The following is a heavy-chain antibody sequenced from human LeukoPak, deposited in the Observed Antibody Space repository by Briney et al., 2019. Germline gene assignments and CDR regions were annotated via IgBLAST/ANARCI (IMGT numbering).Heavy chain of an antibody. CDR3: ARDNVPGYFDC. CDR2: INHSGNT. V-gene: IGHV4-38-2*02. CDR1: GHSINSGYY. Sequence: PSETLSLTCTVSGHSINSGYYWGWIRQPPGKGLEWIGSINHSGNTYYSPSLKSRVTISVDTSKNQFSLNLSSVTAADTAVYYCARDNVPGYFDCWGQGPLVTVSS. J-gene: IGHJ4*02. D-gene: IGHD2-8*01.